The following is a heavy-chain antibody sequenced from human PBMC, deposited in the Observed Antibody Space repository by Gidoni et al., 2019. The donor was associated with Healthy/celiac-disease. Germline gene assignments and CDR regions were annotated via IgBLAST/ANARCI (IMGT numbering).Heavy chain of an antibody. D-gene: IGHD5-18*01. Sequence: EVQLVESGGVVVQPGGSLRLSCAAPGFTFDDYTMHWVRQAPGKGLEWVSLISWDGGSTYYADSVKGRFTISRDNSKNSLYLQMNSLRTEDTALYYCAKGYADTATLDYWGQGTLVTVSS. CDR2: ISWDGGST. CDR1: GFTFDDYT. V-gene: IGHV3-43*01. J-gene: IGHJ4*02. CDR3: AKGYADTATLDY.